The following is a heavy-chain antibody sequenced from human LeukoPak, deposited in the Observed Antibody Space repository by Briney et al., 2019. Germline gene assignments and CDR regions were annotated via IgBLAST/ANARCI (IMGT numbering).Heavy chain of an antibody. V-gene: IGHV5-51*01. CDR1: GYSFTSYW. CDR3: AGGGSGIYYYYYMDV. J-gene: IGHJ6*03. Sequence: GESLKISCKGSGYSFTSYWIGWVRQMPGEGLEWMGIIYPGDSDTRYSPSFQGQVTISADKSISTAYLQWSSLKASDTAMYYCAGGGSGIYYYYYMDVWGKGTTVTVSS. CDR2: IYPGDSDT. D-gene: IGHD5-12*01.